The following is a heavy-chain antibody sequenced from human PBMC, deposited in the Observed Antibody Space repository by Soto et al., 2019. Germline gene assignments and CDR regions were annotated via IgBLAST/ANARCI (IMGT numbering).Heavy chain of an antibody. V-gene: IGHV4-31*03. Sequence: PSETLSLTCTVSVGSISSGSYHWSWVRQHPGKGLEWIGNIYYSGSSYYNPSLKSRATISIDTSKDQFSLRLGPVTAADTAVYYCARVEGSSYYFRHDCWGRGTLVTVSS. CDR3: ARVEGSSYYFRHDC. CDR1: VGSISSGSYH. J-gene: IGHJ4*02. CDR2: IYYSGSS. D-gene: IGHD1-26*01.